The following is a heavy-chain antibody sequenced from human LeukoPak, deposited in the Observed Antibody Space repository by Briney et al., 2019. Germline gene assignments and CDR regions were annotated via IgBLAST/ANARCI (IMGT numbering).Heavy chain of an antibody. CDR3: ARDPPRRYSSSWDDYFDY. CDR1: GYTFTSYG. Sequence: ASVKVSCKASGYTFTSYGISWVRQAPGQGLEWMGWISAYNGNTNYAQKLQGRVTMTTDTSTSTAYMELRSLRSDDTAVYYCARDPPRRYSSSWDDYFDYWGQGTLVTVSS. D-gene: IGHD6-13*01. V-gene: IGHV1-18*01. CDR2: ISAYNGNT. J-gene: IGHJ4*02.